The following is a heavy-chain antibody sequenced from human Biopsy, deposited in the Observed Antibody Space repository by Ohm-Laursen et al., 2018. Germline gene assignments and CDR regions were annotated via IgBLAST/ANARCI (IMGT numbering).Heavy chain of an antibody. J-gene: IGHJ4*02. Sequence: ASVKVSCKASGYTFTNYDINWVRQAPGQGPEWMGWVNPNSGNTGYAQKFQGRVAMTRSTTISTAYMELSSLTSEDTAVYYCAREPFGQQLGPFDYWGQGALVIVSS. CDR3: AREPFGQQLGPFDY. CDR2: VNPNSGNT. D-gene: IGHD6-13*01. V-gene: IGHV1-8*01. CDR1: GYTFTNYD.